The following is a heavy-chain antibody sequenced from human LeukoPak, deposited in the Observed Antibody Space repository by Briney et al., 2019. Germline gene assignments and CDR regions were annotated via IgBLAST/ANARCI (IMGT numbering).Heavy chain of an antibody. CDR1: GGSISSYY. CDR2: IYTSGST. V-gene: IGHV4-4*07. CDR3: ARDRRELERRWFDP. J-gene: IGHJ5*02. D-gene: IGHD1-1*01. Sequence: SETLSLTCTVSGGSISSYYWRWIRQPAGKGLEWIGRIYTSGSTTYNPSLKSRVTMSVDTSKNQFSLKLSSVTAADTAVYYCARDRRELERRWFDPWGQGTLVTVSS.